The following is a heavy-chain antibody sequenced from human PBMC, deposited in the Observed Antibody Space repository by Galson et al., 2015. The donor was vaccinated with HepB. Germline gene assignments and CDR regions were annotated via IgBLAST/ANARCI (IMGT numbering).Heavy chain of an antibody. V-gene: IGHV1-69*06. CDR1: EATFNNYA. J-gene: IGHJ1*01. CDR3: ARGDGVSAEH. D-gene: IGHD6-13*01. CDR2: IIPIFGTP. Sequence: SVKVSCKASEATFNNYAITWVRQAPGQGLEWMGGIIPIFGTPNYAQKFQGRVTITADKSTPTAYMELNSLRSGDTAVYYCARGDGVSAEHWGQGTLVTVSS.